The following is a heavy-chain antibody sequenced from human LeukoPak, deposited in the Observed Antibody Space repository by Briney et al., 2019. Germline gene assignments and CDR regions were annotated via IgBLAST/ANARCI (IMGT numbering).Heavy chain of an antibody. CDR3: TTTFEF. D-gene: IGHD2/OR15-2a*01. Sequence: GGSLRLSCGASGFTFTNYWMHWVRQAPGKGLVWVSRVDGGGTGTSYADSVKGRFTISRDNAKNKVYLQMNSLRAEDTAVYYCTTTFEFWGQGTLVTVSS. J-gene: IGHJ4*02. CDR1: GFTFTNYW. V-gene: IGHV3-74*01. CDR2: VDGGGTGT.